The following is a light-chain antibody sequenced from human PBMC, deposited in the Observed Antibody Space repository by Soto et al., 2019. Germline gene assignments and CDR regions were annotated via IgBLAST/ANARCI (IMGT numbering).Light chain of an antibody. Sequence: IHMTQSPSSLSASLGATVTITFRASQTIDRYLNWFQQKSGQAPKLLMNAASTLRSGVPSRFSASGSGTDFTLTISSLQTEDYATYYCQQSYNAPFNFGPGTKVDIK. CDR2: AAS. V-gene: IGKV1-39*01. J-gene: IGKJ3*01. CDR1: QTIDRY. CDR3: QQSYNAPFN.